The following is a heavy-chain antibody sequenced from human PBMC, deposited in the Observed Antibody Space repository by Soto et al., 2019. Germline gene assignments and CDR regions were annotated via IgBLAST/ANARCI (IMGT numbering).Heavy chain of an antibody. V-gene: IGHV4-34*01. D-gene: IGHD3-10*01. CDR2: ISHSGST. Sequence: QVQLQQWGAGLLKPSETLSLTCAVYGGSFSGYYWSWIRQPPGKGLEWIGEISHSGSTNYNPSLKGRVTISVDTSKNQFSLKLSSVTAADTAVYYCARGATLYGSGSYYKSYNWFDPWGQGTLVTVSS. J-gene: IGHJ5*02. CDR1: GGSFSGYY. CDR3: ARGATLYGSGSYYKSYNWFDP.